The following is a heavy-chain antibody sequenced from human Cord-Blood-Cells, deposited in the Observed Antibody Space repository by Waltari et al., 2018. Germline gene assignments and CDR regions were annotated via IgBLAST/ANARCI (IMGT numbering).Heavy chain of an antibody. V-gene: IGHV3-21*01. CDR3: ARVRYSSSWYFDY. Sequence: EVQLVESGGGLVKPGGSLRLSCAASGFPFSSYSMNWVRQAPGKGLEWVSSISSSSSYIYYADSVKGRFTISRDNAKNSLYLQMNSLRAEDTAVYYCARVRYSSSWYFDYWGQGTLVTVSS. CDR1: GFPFSSYS. J-gene: IGHJ4*02. CDR2: ISSSSSYI. D-gene: IGHD6-13*01.